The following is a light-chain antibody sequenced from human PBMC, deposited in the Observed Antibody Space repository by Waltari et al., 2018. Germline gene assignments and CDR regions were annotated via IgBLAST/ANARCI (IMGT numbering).Light chain of an antibody. V-gene: IGKV2-30*02. CDR2: KVS. CDR3: MQATHWPLT. J-gene: IGKJ1*01. CDR1: QSLVHTDGKTY. Sequence: DVVMPQSPLSLTVTLGQPASISCTSSQSLVHTDGKTYLIWFQQRPGQSPRRLIYKVSNRDSGVPDRFSGSGSGTVFTLKITRVEAEDVGTYYCMQATHWPLTFGRGTKVEIK.